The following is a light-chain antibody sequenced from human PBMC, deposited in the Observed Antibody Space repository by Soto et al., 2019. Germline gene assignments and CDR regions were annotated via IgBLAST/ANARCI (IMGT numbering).Light chain of an antibody. J-gene: IGLJ1*01. V-gene: IGLV2-11*01. CDR2: DVS. CDR1: SSDVGGYNY. Sequence: QSALTQPRSVSGSPGQSVTISCSGTSSDVGGYNYVSWYQRHPGKAPKLMIYDVSKRPSGVPDRFSGSKSGNTASLTISGLQTEDEADYYCCSYAGSYTPDVFATGTKLTVL. CDR3: CSYAGSYTPDV.